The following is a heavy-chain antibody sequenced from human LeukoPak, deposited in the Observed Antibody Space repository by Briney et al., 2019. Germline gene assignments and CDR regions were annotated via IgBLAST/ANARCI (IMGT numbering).Heavy chain of an antibody. V-gene: IGHV4-34*01. D-gene: IGHD4/OR15-4a*01. Sequence: SETLSLTCAVYVGSFNDYYWSWIRQPPGKGLEWIGEVNHSGRTNYNPSLKSRVTISQDTSKNQFSLKLRSVTAADTAVYFCARRGPGATVDYWGQGTLVTVSS. J-gene: IGHJ4*02. CDR1: VGSFNDYY. CDR2: VNHSGRT. CDR3: ARRGPGATVDY.